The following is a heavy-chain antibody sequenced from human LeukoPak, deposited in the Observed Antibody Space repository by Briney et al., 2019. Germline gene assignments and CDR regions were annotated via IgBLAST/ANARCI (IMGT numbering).Heavy chain of an antibody. CDR2: ISAYNGNT. CDR1: GYTFTSYG. V-gene: IGHV1-18*01. J-gene: IGHJ5*02. Sequence: ASVKVSCKASGYTFTSYGISCVRQAPGQGLEWMGWISAYNGNTNYAQKLQGRVTMTTDTSTSTAYMELSRLRSDDTAVYYCARSGQQLQENWFDPWGQGTLVTVSS. D-gene: IGHD6-13*01. CDR3: ARSGQQLQENWFDP.